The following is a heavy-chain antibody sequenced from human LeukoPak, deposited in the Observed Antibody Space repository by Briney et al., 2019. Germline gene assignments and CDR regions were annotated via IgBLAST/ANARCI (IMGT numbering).Heavy chain of an antibody. Sequence: SETLSLTCTVSGGSISSSSYYWGWIRQPPGKGLEWIGSIYYSGSTYYNPSLKSRVTISVDTSKNQFSLKLSSVTAADTAVYYCAKIASTGTTFYYYYYMHVWGKGTTVTVSS. CDR2: IYYSGST. CDR3: AKIASTGTTFYYYYYMHV. V-gene: IGHV4-39*07. J-gene: IGHJ6*03. D-gene: IGHD1-7*01. CDR1: GGSISSSSYY.